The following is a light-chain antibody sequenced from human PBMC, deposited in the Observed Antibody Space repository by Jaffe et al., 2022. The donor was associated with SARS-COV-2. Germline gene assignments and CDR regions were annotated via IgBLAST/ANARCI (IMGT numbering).Light chain of an antibody. J-gene: IGKJ2*01. CDR1: QSVLYSSNNNNY. V-gene: IGKV4-1*01. Sequence: DIVMTQSPDSLAVSLGERATINCKSSQSVLYSSNNNNYLAWYQQRPGQPPKLLIYWASARESGVPDRFSGSGSGTDFTLTISSLQAEDVAFYYCQQYYSTPFTFGQGTKLEIK. CDR2: WAS. CDR3: QQYYSTPFT.